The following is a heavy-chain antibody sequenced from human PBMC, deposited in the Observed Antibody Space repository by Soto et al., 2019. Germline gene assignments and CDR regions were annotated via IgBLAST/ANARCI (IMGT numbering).Heavy chain of an antibody. CDR3: ARDREMGLRAGHFDY. V-gene: IGHV3-33*01. CDR1: GFTFSSYG. Sequence: GGSLRLSCAASGFTFSSYGMHWVRQAPGKGLEWVAVIWYDGSNKYYADSVKGRFTISRDNSKNTLYLQMNSLRAEDTAVYYCARDREMGLRAGHFDYWGQGTLVTVSS. J-gene: IGHJ4*02. D-gene: IGHD4-17*01. CDR2: IWYDGSNK.